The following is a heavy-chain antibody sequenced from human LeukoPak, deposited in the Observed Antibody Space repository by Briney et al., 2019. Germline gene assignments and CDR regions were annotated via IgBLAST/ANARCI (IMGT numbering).Heavy chain of an antibody. V-gene: IGHV3-30*02. CDR1: GFNFSSYG. J-gene: IGHJ4*02. CDR2: IWFDGSNI. Sequence: PGRSLRLSCAASGFNFSSYGMHWVRQAPGKGLEWVTSIWFDGSNIHYADSVKGRFTISRDNSNNTLYLQMNTLRAEDTAVYYCAKSREGVPTRCLDYWGQGTLVTVSS. D-gene: IGHD5-24*01. CDR3: AKSREGVPTRCLDY.